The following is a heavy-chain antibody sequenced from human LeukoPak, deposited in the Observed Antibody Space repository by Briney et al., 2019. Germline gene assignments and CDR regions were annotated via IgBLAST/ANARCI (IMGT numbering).Heavy chain of an antibody. V-gene: IGHV4-4*07. D-gene: IGHD6-13*01. CDR2: IYTSGST. J-gene: IGHJ4*02. Sequence: PSENLSLTCTVSGGSISSYYWSWIRQPAGKGLEWIGRIYTSGSTNYNPSLKSRVTMSVDTSKNQFSLKLSSVTAEDTAVYYCARGHFLSIAAADWGQGTLVTVSS. CDR3: ARGHFLSIAAAD. CDR1: GGSISSYY.